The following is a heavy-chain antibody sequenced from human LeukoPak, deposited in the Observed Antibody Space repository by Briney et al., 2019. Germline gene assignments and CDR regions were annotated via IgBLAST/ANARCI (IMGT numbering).Heavy chain of an antibody. D-gene: IGHD2-2*01. CDR3: ARDRHPAYSDY. J-gene: IGHJ4*02. CDR1: GFPFSTYS. V-gene: IGHV3-33*08. CDR2: IWYDGNNK. Sequence: PGGSLRLSCAASGFPFSTYSMHWVRQAPGKGLDWVAVIWYDGNNKYYADSVKGRFTISRDNSKNTLYLQMNSLRVEDTAVYYCARDRHPAYSDYWGQGTLVTVSS.